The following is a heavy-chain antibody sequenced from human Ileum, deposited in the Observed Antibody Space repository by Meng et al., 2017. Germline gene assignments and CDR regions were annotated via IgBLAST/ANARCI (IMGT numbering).Heavy chain of an antibody. J-gene: IGHJ4*02. CDR1: GGSIRSSSHC. V-gene: IGHV4-39*01. D-gene: IGHD7-27*01. CDR2: ICYSGNT. CDR3: ARRTGEVDLLDY. Sequence: QLQLQDSGLGLVKPSETLSLMCTVSGGSIRSSSHCCDWIRQPPGKGLEWIGSICYSGNTYYNPSLKSRVSMSVDTSKKQISLKLNSVTAADTAVYYCARRTGEVDLLDYWGQGTLVTVSS.